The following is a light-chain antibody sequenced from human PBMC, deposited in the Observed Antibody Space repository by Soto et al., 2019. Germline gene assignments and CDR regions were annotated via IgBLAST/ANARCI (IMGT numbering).Light chain of an antibody. Sequence: EVVLTQSPATLSVSAGGTVTLSCRASQSVRTNVAWYQQIPGQAPRLLVYGASTRATGVPARFTGSGSGIEFSLTISSLLSEDFAVYYCQQYNNWHRKFGKGTKVNI. CDR3: QQYNNWHRK. V-gene: IGKV3-15*01. CDR1: QSVRTN. J-gene: IGKJ1*01. CDR2: GAS.